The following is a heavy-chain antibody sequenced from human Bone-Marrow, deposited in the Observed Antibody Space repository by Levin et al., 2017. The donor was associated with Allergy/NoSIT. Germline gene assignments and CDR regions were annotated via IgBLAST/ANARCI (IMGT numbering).Heavy chain of an antibody. V-gene: IGHV4-30-2*01. CDR2: IYHSGST. J-gene: IGHJ5*02. Sequence: SETLSLTCAVSGGSISSGGYSWSWIRQPPGKGLEWIGYIYHSGSTYYNPSLKSRVTISVDRSKNQFSLKLSSVTAADTAVYYCARDDGDSGGWFDPWGQGTLVTVSS. CDR3: ARDDGDSGGWFDP. CDR1: GGSISSGGYS. D-gene: IGHD4-17*01.